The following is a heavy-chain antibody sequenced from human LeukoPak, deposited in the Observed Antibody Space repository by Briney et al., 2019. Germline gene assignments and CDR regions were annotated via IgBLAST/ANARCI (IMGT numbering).Heavy chain of an antibody. J-gene: IGHJ6*02. D-gene: IGHD1-26*01. V-gene: IGHV1-46*01. Sequence: EASVKVSCKASGYTLTSYYMHWVRQAPGQGLEWMGIINPSSGSTTYAQKFQGRVTMTRDTSTSTVYMELSSLRSEDTAVHYCARGESDTWPWGQGTTVTVSS. CDR1: GYTLTSYY. CDR2: INPSSGST. CDR3: ARGESDTWP.